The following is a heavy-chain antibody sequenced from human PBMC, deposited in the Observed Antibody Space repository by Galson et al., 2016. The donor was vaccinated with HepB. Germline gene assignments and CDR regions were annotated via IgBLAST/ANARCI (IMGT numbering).Heavy chain of an antibody. CDR2: VYAGGNT. CDR3: ARGRMSYDSLTGYYMDAFDI. D-gene: IGHD3-9*01. V-gene: IGHV4-59*12. Sequence: SETLSLTCAVSGGSISNYYWNWIRQTPEKRLEWIGYVYAGGNTNYSPPLRSRVSISGDTSKNQFSLRLSSVTAADTAVYFCARGRMSYDSLTGYYMDAFDIWGQGTKVTVSS. J-gene: IGHJ3*02. CDR1: GGSISNYY.